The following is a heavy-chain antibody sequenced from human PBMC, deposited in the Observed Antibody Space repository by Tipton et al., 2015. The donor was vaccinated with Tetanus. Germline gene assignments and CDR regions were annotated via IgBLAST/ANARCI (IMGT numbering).Heavy chain of an antibody. CDR3: ARHVRGYSGYDFDY. CDR2: YSGRT. Sequence: TLSLTCSVSGGSISSHYWSWIRQPPGKGLEWFGYYSGRTNYNPSLKSRVTISVDASKNQFSLKLSSVTAADTAVYYCARHVRGYSGYDFDYWGQGTLVTVSP. D-gene: IGHD5-12*01. J-gene: IGHJ4*02. V-gene: IGHV4-59*08. CDR1: GGSISSHY.